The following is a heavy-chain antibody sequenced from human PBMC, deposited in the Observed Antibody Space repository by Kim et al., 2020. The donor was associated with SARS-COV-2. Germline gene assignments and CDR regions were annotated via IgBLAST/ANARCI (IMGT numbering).Heavy chain of an antibody. J-gene: IGHJ1*01. Sequence: GGSLRLSCAASGFTFSMYWMHWIRQAPGKGLVWVSRINKDGSDASYADSVRGRFTISRDNAKNTLFLQMNSLRAEDTAAYYCTTVDYHDTSGLQHWGQGTLVTVSS. D-gene: IGHD3-22*01. CDR3: TTVDYHDTSGLQH. CDR2: INKDGSDA. CDR1: GFTFSMYW. V-gene: IGHV3-74*01.